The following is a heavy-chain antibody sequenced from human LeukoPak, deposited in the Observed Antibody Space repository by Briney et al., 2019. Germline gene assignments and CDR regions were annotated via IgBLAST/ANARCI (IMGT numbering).Heavy chain of an antibody. CDR3: AARYAGYSIETPDAFDI. D-gene: IGHD5-18*01. CDR2: ISAYNGNT. Sequence: GASVKVSCKASGYTFTIYGISWVRQAPGQGLEWMGWISAYNGNTNYAQKLQGRVTMTTDTSTSTAYMELRSLRSDDTAVYYCAARYAGYSIETPDAFDIWGQGTMVTVSS. J-gene: IGHJ3*02. V-gene: IGHV1-18*01. CDR1: GYTFTIYG.